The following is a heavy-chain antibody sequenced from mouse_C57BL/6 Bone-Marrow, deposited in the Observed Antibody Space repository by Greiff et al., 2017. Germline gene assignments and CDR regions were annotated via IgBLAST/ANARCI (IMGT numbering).Heavy chain of an antibody. CDR3: ASLYYYYAMDY. Sequence: EVQRVESGGDLVKPGGSLKLSCAASGFTFSSYGMSWVRPTPDKRLEWVATISSGGSYTYYPESVKGRFTISRDNAKNTLYLQMSSLKSEDTAMYYCASLYYYYAMDYWGQGTSVTVSS. CDR1: GFTFSSYG. V-gene: IGHV5-6*01. J-gene: IGHJ4*01. CDR2: ISSGGSYT. D-gene: IGHD1-3*01.